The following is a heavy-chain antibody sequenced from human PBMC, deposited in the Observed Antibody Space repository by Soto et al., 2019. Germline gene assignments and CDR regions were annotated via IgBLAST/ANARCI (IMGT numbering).Heavy chain of an antibody. J-gene: IGHJ6*02. D-gene: IGHD3-10*02. CDR1: GFTFSRFS. V-gene: IGHV3-30-3*01. CDR3: ARDHGMFLSYYYYGMDV. CDR2: ISYDGSNT. Sequence: QVQLVESGGGVVQPGRSLTLSCAASGFTFSRFSMHWVRQAQGKGLAWVAVISYDGSNTHYAESVKGRFNISRDDSNNTVYLQMNNLRGEDSAVYYCARDHGMFLSYYYYGMDVWGQGTTVTVSS.